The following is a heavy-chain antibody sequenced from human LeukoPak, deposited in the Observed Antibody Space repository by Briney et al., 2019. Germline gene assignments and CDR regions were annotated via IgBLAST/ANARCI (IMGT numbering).Heavy chain of an antibody. CDR1: GFTFSSYE. Sequence: AGGSLRLSCAASGFTFSSYEMNWVRQAPGKGLEWVSYISSSGSTIYYADSVKGRFTISRDNAKNSLYLQMNSLRAEDTAVYYCAREFRGPSSGWHRGYWYFDLWGRGTLVTASS. CDR3: AREFRGPSSGWHRGYWYFDL. D-gene: IGHD6-19*01. CDR2: ISSSGSTI. V-gene: IGHV3-48*03. J-gene: IGHJ2*01.